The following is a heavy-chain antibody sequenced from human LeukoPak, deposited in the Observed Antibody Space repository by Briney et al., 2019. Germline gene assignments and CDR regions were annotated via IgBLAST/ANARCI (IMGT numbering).Heavy chain of an antibody. Sequence: PGGSLRLSCAVSGFTFSSYSMNWVRQAPGKGLEWVSYISYSSRTIYNADSVKGRFTISRDNSKNTLYLQMNSLRAEDTAVYYCARAPPDRHYFDYWGQGTLVTVSS. CDR2: ISYSSRTI. CDR1: GFTFSSYS. V-gene: IGHV3-48*01. CDR3: ARAPPDRHYFDY. J-gene: IGHJ4*02.